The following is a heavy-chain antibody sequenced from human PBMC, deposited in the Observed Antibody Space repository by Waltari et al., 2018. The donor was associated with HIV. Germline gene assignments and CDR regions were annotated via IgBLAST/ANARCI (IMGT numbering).Heavy chain of an antibody. J-gene: IGHJ3*02. CDR1: GGTFSSYA. D-gene: IGHD3-22*01. CDR2: IIPIFGTA. CDR3: ARPRYYYDSSGPYDAFDI. V-gene: IGHV1-69*12. Sequence: QVQLVQSGAEVKKPGSSVKVSCKASGGTFSSYAISWVRQAPGQGLEWMGGIIPIFGTANYAQKLQGRVTITADESTSTAYMELSSLRSEDTAVYYCARPRYYYDSSGPYDAFDIWGQGTMVTVSS.